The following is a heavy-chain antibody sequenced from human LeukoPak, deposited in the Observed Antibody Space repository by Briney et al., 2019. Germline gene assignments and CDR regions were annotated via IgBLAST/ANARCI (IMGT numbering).Heavy chain of an antibody. Sequence: GGSLRLSCAASGFTVSTNYMSWVRQAPGKGLEWVANIKHDGSEEYYVGSVRGRFSISRDNAKSSLYLQMNSLRAEDTAVYFCARDEHQYFHASSGRFDYWGQGILVTVSA. V-gene: IGHV3-7*04. D-gene: IGHD6-19*01. CDR2: IKHDGSEE. CDR3: ARDEHQYFHASSGRFDY. CDR1: GFTVSTNY. J-gene: IGHJ4*02.